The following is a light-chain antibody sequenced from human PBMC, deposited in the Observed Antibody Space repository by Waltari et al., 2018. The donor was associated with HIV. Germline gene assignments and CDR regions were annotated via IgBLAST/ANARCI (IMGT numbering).Light chain of an antibody. CDR1: QSLLHSYRETN. CDR2: EVS. CDR3: LQTIQLPRN. J-gene: IGKJ5*01. Sequence: DIVVTPTPLSLSATPGLPSPIPCKSRQSLLHSYRETNLYWYLQKPGQSPQLLIYEVSNRFSGVPERFSGSEAGTEFTQKSSRVEAEDVGIYYCLQTIQLPRNFGQGTRVEI. V-gene: IGKV2D-29*02.